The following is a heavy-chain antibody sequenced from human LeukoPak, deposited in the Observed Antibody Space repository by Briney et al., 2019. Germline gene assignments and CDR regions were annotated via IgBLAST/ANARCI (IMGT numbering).Heavy chain of an antibody. CDR2: INHREST. CDR1: GGSFSGYY. CDR3: ARVGSRRRNGYFDY. Sequence: SETLSLTCTGYGGSFSGYYWSWIRQPPGKVLKRIGAINHRESTNYDPYLKIRVTISVDTSKNQFSLKLSSVTAADTAVYYCARVGSRRRNGYFDYWGQGTLVTVSS. V-gene: IGHV4-34*01. J-gene: IGHJ4*02. D-gene: IGHD2-15*01.